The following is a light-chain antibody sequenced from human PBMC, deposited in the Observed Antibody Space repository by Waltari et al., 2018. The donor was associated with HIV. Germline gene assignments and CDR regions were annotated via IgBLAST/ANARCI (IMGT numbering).Light chain of an antibody. CDR1: QSVSSRS. J-gene: IGKJ1*01. Sequence: EIVLTQSPGTLSLSPGARATLSCRASQSVSSRSLAWYQQRPGQAPRLLISGASSRATGIPDRFSGSGSGTDFTLTISRLEPGDFAVYYCQQYGTSPRTFGQGTKVEIK. V-gene: IGKV3-20*01. CDR3: QQYGTSPRT. CDR2: GAS.